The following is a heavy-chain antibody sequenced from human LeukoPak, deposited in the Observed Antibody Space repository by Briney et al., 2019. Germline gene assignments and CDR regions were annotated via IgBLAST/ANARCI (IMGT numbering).Heavy chain of an antibody. V-gene: IGHV1-2*02. CDR1: GYTLTGYY. Sequence: ASVKVSCKASGYTLTGYYMHCVRQAPGQGLEWMGWINPNSGGTNYAQKFQGRVTMTRDTSISTAYMELSRLRSDDTAVYYCAREALEGQQLPYGEMETWGQGTMVSVSS. CDR2: INPNSGGT. CDR3: AREALEGQQLPYGEMET. D-gene: IGHD6-13*01. J-gene: IGHJ3*01.